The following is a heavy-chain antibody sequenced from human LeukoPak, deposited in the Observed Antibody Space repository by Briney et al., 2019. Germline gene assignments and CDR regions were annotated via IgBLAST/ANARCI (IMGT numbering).Heavy chain of an antibody. Sequence: SETLSLTCTVSGGSITSRSFYWGWIRQPPGKGLEWIGSIHYSGSTYYNPSLKSRVTISVDTSKNQFSLKLSSVTAADTAVYYCARWGDYDILTGLLSSSASGFDYWGQGTLVTVSS. V-gene: IGHV4-39*01. D-gene: IGHD3-9*01. CDR3: ARWGDYDILTGLLSSSASGFDY. J-gene: IGHJ4*02. CDR2: IHYSGST. CDR1: GGSITSRSFY.